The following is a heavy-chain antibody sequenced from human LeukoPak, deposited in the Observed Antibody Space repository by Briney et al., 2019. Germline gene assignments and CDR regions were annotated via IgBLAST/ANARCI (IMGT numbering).Heavy chain of an antibody. CDR2: ISSSSSYI. D-gene: IGHD6-19*01. CDR1: GFTFSSYW. V-gene: IGHV3-21*01. CDR3: ARGPVAGTGIHDY. J-gene: IGHJ4*02. Sequence: GGSLRLSCAASGFTFSSYWMSWVRQAPGKGLEWVSSISSSSSYIYYADSVKGRFTISRDNAKNSLYLQMNSLRAEDTAVYYCARGPVAGTGIHDYWGQGTLVTVSS.